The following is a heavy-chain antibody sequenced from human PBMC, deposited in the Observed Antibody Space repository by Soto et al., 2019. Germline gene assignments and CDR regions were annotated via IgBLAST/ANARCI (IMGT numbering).Heavy chain of an antibody. J-gene: IGHJ4*02. CDR3: AREDIAEGSFDY. D-gene: IGHD5-12*01. Sequence: ASVKVSCKASGGTFSSYTISWVRQAPGQGLEWMGRIIPILGIANYAQKFQGRVTITADKSTSTAYMELSSLRSEDTAVYYCAREDIAEGSFDYWGQGTLVTVSS. V-gene: IGHV1-69*04. CDR2: IIPILGIA. CDR1: GGTFSSYT.